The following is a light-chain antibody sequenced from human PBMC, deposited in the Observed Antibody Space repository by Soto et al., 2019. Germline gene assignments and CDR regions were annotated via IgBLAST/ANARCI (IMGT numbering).Light chain of an antibody. Sequence: DIQMTQSPSTLAASLGDRVTITCRASQTITGWMAWYQQKPGKAPKLLIYDASTLESGVPSRFRGSRSGTEFTLTISSLQSEDFEVYYCQQYNRWPPTFGGGTKVDIK. CDR2: DAS. CDR1: QTITGW. J-gene: IGKJ4*01. V-gene: IGKV1-5*01. CDR3: QQYNRWPPT.